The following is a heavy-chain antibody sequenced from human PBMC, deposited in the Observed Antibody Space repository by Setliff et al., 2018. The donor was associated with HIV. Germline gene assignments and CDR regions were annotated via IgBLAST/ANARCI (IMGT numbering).Heavy chain of an antibody. CDR1: SDFVSGDDFY. D-gene: IGHD3-10*01. Sequence: SETLSLTCTVSSDFVSGDDFYWSWIRQAPGRGLEWIGYVYYNGITHYNPSLKSRLTISIDTSGRRFSLNLTSVTALDTAVYFCAKMVRGSLSARRMYYFDPWGQGTMVTVSS. J-gene: IGHJ4*02. V-gene: IGHV4-30-4*01. CDR3: AKMVRGSLSARRMYYFDP. CDR2: VYYNGIT.